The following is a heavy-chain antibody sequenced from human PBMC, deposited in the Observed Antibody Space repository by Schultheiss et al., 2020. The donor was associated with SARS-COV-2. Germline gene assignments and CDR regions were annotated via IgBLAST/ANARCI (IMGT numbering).Heavy chain of an antibody. CDR1: GGSFSGYY. CDR2: IYHSGST. Sequence: SETLSLTCAVYGGSFSGYYWSWIRQPPGKGLEWIGSIYHSGSTYYNPSLKSRVTISVDTSKNQFSLKLSSVTAADTAVYYCARDQGTMIVDDAFDIWGQGTMVTVSS. V-gene: IGHV4-34*09. CDR3: ARDQGTMIVDDAFDI. J-gene: IGHJ3*02. D-gene: IGHD3-22*01.